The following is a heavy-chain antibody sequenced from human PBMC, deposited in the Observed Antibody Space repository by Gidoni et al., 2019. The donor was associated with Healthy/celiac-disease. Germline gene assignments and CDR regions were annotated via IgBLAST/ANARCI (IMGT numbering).Heavy chain of an antibody. CDR1: GGSFSGYY. Sequence: QVQLQQWGAGLLKPSETLSLTCAVYGGSFSGYYWSWIRQPPGKGLEWIGEINHSGSTNYNPSLKSRVTISVDTSKNQFSLKLSSVTAADTAVYYCARKGYNRPIDYWGQGTLVTVSS. V-gene: IGHV4-34*01. CDR2: INHSGST. J-gene: IGHJ4*02. D-gene: IGHD1-1*01. CDR3: ARKGYNRPIDY.